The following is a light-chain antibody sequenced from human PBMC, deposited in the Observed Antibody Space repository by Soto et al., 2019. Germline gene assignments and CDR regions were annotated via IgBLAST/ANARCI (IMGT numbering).Light chain of an antibody. CDR2: GAS. CDR3: QQYGSSGT. CDR1: QSFINSY. V-gene: IGKV3-20*01. Sequence: EIVLTQSPGTLSLSPGERATLSCRASQSFINSYLAGYQEKPGQAPRLLIYGASNRATGILDSFRGSGSGTDFTLTISRLEPEDFAVYYCQQYGSSGTFGQGTKVDIK. J-gene: IGKJ1*01.